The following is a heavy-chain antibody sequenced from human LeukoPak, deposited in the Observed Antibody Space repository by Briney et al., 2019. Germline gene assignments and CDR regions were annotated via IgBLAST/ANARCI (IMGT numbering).Heavy chain of an antibody. CDR1: GFTFKSYG. V-gene: IGHV3-33*01. CDR3: ARDWGSGNSYYFDY. D-gene: IGHD3-10*01. Sequence: GGSLRLSCAASGFTFKSYGMHWVRQAPGKGLEWVAVIWYDGNNKYYEDSVKGRFTISRDNSKNTLYLQMNSLRAEDTAVYYCARDWGSGNSYYFDYWGQGTLVTVSS. CDR2: IWYDGNNK. J-gene: IGHJ4*02.